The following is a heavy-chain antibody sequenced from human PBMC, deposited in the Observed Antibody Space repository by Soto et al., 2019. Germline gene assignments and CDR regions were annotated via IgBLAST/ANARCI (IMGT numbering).Heavy chain of an antibody. CDR3: ARDTTDTARSAVIRLPRYRGIHYYYYYMDV. Sequence: QVQLVQSGAEVKKPGASVKVSCQASGYTFTSYGISWVRQAPGQGLEWMGWISAYNGNTNYAQKPQGRVTMTTDTSTSRAYMELRSLRSDDTAVYYCARDTTDTARSAVIRLPRYRGIHYYYYYMDVWGKGTTVTVSS. CDR2: ISAYNGNT. CDR1: GYTFTSYG. D-gene: IGHD5-18*01. J-gene: IGHJ6*03. V-gene: IGHV1-18*01.